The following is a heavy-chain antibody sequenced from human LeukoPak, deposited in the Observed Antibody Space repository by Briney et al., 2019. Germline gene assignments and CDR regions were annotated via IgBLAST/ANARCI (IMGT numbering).Heavy chain of an antibody. CDR2: INHSRST. V-gene: IGHV4-34*01. Sequence: SETLSLTCAVYGGSFSGCYWSWIRQPPGKGLEWIGEINHSRSTNHNPSLKSRVTISVDTSKNQFSLKLSSVTAADTAVYYCARERGLRAGNIGIWGQGTMVTVSS. CDR3: ARERGLRAGNIGI. CDR1: GGSFSGCY. D-gene: IGHD3-16*01. J-gene: IGHJ3*02.